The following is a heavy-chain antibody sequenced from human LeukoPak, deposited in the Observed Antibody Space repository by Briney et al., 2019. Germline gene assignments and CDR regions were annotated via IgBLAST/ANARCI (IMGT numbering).Heavy chain of an antibody. CDR2: INHSGST. CDR3: ARRGVSITMVRGVSYRPRGNWYFDL. D-gene: IGHD3-10*01. Sequence: SETLSLTCAVYGGSFSGYYWSWIRQPPGKGLEWIGKINHSGSTNYNPSLKSRVTISVDTSKNQFSLKLSSVTAADTAVYYCARRGVSITMVRGVSYRPRGNWYFDLWGRGTLVTVSS. CDR1: GGSFSGYY. V-gene: IGHV4-34*01. J-gene: IGHJ2*01.